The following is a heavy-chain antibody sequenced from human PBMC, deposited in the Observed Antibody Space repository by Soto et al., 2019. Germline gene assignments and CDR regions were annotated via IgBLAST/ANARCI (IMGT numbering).Heavy chain of an antibody. CDR1: GFTFSSYS. V-gene: IGHV3-74*01. Sequence: SGFTFSSYSMNWVRQLPGKGLEWVSRIKNDGSGAYYADSVQGRFTISRDNAKNTLYLQMNSLRAEDTAVYYCTRGDGDYHDGNGYLGRHWGQGTLVTVSS. D-gene: IGHD3-22*01. CDR2: IKNDGSGA. CDR3: TRGDGDYHDGNGYLGRH. J-gene: IGHJ4*02.